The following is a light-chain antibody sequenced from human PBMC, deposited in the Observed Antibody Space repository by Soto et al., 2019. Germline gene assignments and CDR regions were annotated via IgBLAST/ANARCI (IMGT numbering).Light chain of an antibody. V-gene: IGKV1-16*01. J-gene: IGKJ4*01. Sequence: DIQMTQSPSSLSASLGDRVTITCRASQVVSTFLAWFQQKPGKAPKSLIYFASSLQSGVTSRFSGSGSGTDFTLTISSLQPEDFATYYCQQYNVYPFTFGGGTKVEIK. CDR2: FAS. CDR1: QVVSTF. CDR3: QQYNVYPFT.